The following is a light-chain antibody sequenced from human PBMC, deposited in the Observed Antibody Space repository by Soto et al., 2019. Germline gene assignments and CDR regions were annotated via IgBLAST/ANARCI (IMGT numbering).Light chain of an antibody. V-gene: IGKV3D-20*02. CDR2: GAS. Sequence: LTQYPVTLSLFLGERATLSCRASQSVSSSYLAWYQQKPGQAPGPLIFGASSRATGIPARFGGSGSGTDFTLTINSLEPEDFAVYYCQQRSNWPGTFGPGTKVDI. CDR1: QSVSSSY. J-gene: IGKJ3*01. CDR3: QQRSNWPGT.